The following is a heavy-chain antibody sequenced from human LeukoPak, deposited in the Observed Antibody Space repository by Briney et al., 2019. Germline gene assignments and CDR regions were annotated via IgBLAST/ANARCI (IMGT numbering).Heavy chain of an antibody. D-gene: IGHD3-10*01. J-gene: IGHJ4*02. CDR3: ARLRRGGYYGSGSYPRNYYFDY. CDR1: GGSFSGYY. V-gene: IGHV4-34*01. Sequence: PSETLSLTCAVYGGSFSGYYWSWIRQPPGKGLEWIGEINHSGSTNYNPSLKSRVTISVDTSKNQFSLKLSSVTAADTAVYYCARLRRGGYYGSGSYPRNYYFDYWGQGTLVTVSS. CDR2: INHSGST.